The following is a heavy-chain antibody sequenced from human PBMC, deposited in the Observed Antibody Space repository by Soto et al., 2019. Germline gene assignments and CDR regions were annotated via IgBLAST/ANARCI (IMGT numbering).Heavy chain of an antibody. J-gene: IGHJ6*02. CDR1: DDSISSYY. Sequence: PSETLSLTCTVSDDSISSYYWSWIRQPQGKGLEWIGYIYYSGSTNYNPSLKSRVTISVDTSKNQFSLKLSSVSAADTAVYYCARRGIAVADFHIWRQGTTVTAP. CDR3: ARRGIAVADFHI. CDR2: IYYSGST. D-gene: IGHD6-19*01. V-gene: IGHV4-59*08.